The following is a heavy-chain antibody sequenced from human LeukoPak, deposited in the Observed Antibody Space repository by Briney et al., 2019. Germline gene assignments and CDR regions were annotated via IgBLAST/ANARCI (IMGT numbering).Heavy chain of an antibody. V-gene: IGHV3-53*01. J-gene: IGHJ4*02. Sequence: GGSLRLSCAASGFTVSSNYMSWVRQPPGKGLEWVSVIYSGGSTYYADSVKGRFTISRDNSKNTLYLQMNSLRAEDTAVYYCARIMSGIFGVVNNWGQGTLVTVSS. CDR3: ARIMSGIFGVVNN. D-gene: IGHD3-3*01. CDR2: IYSGGST. CDR1: GFTVSSNY.